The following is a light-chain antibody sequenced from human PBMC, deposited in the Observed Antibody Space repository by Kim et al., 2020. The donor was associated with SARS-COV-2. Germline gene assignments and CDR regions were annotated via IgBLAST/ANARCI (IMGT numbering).Light chain of an antibody. CDR3: QQYDDFLT. J-gene: IGKJ2*01. CDR2: DAS. CDR1: HDISYY. Sequence: DTQLTQSPSSLSASVGDRVTITCQATHDISYYLNWYRQKPGRAPELLIYDASHLGAGVPSRFSASASGTQFTLIISAMQPEDFGTYYCQQYDDFLTFGQGTKLEI. V-gene: IGKV1-33*01.